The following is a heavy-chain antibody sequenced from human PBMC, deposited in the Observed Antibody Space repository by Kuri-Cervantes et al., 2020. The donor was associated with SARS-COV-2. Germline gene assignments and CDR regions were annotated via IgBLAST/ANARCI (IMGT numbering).Heavy chain of an antibody. CDR1: GFTFSSQA. CDR2: ISSSGSTT. Sequence: GESLKISCAASGFTFSSQAMSWVRQAPGKGLEWVSYISSSGSTTYYADSVKGRFTISRDNAKNSLYLQMNSLRTEDTALYYCASQGIAVAGIDYWGQGTLVTVSS. D-gene: IGHD6-19*01. J-gene: IGHJ4*02. CDR3: ASQGIAVAGIDY. V-gene: IGHV3-11*01.